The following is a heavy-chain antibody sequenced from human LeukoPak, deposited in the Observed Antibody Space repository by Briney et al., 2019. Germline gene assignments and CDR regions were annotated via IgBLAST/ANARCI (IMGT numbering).Heavy chain of an antibody. V-gene: IGHV4-4*02. CDR2: IYHSGST. Sequence: PSETLSLTCAVSGGSISSSNWWSWVRQPPGKGLEWIGEIYHSGSTNYNPSLKSRVTISVDKSKNQFSLKLSSVTAADTAVYYCARVGSYPGIYYYGMDVWGKGTTVTVSS. CDR1: GGSISSSNW. J-gene: IGHJ6*04. CDR3: ARVGSYPGIYYYGMDV. D-gene: IGHD3-10*01.